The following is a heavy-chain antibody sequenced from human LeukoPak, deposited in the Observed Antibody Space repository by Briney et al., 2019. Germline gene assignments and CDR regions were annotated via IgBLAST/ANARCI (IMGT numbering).Heavy chain of an antibody. J-gene: IGHJ4*02. Sequence: GGSLRLSCAASGFTFSSYWMSWVRQAPGKGLEWVSYISSSSSTIYYADSVKGRFTISRDNAKNSLYLQMNSLRAEDTAVYYCAIQGVPRGFDYWGQGTLVTVSS. CDR3: AIQGVPRGFDY. CDR2: ISSSSSTI. CDR1: GFTFSSYW. V-gene: IGHV3-48*01.